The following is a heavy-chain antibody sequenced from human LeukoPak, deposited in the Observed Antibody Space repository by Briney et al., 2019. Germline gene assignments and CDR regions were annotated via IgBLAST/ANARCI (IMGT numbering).Heavy chain of an antibody. CDR1: GFTVSSNY. D-gene: IGHD1-26*01. J-gene: IGHJ3*02. CDR2: IYSGGST. CDR3: ARGSSSPPGAFDI. Sequence: GGSLRLSCAASGFTVSSNYMSWVRQAPGKGLEWVPVIYSGGSTYCADSVKGRFTISRDNSKNTLYLQMNSLRAEDTAVYYCARGSSSPPGAFDIWGQGTMVTVSS. V-gene: IGHV3-53*01.